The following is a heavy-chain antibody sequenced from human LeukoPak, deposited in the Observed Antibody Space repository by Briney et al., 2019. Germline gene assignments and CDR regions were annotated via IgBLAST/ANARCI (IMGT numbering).Heavy chain of an antibody. Sequence: SETLSLTCTVSGGSINSGDFYWSWIRQQPEKGLELIGYIYNSGTTYYTPSLKSRVTISIDTSKNQFSLKLSSVTAADTAMYYCARVDYGDYHYHMDVWGKGTTVTVSS. V-gene: IGHV4-31*03. CDR2: IYNSGTT. D-gene: IGHD4-17*01. CDR3: ARVDYGDYHYHMDV. J-gene: IGHJ6*03. CDR1: GGSINSGDFY.